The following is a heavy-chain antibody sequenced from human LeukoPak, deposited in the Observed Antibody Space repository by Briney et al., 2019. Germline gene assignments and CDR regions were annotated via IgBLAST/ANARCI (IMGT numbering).Heavy chain of an antibody. V-gene: IGHV1-69*13. D-gene: IGHD2-15*01. CDR2: IIPIFGTA. J-gene: IGHJ6*03. Sequence: SVKVSCKASGGTFSSYAISWVRQAPGQGLEWMGGIIPIFGTANYAQKFQGRVTITADESTSTAYMELSSLRSEDTAVYYCAVHLEYCSGGSCYPVGYYYYMDVWGKGTTVTISS. CDR1: GGTFSSYA. CDR3: AVHLEYCSGGSCYPVGYYYYMDV.